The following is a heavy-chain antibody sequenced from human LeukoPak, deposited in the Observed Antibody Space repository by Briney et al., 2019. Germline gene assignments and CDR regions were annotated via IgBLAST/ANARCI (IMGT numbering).Heavy chain of an antibody. CDR1: GFTFSSYA. CDR3: ANLYGYCSSTSCYGVWFDP. Sequence: GGSLRLSCAASGFTFSSYAMTWVRQAPGKGLEWVSTISGSGDSTYYADSVKGRFTISRDNSKNTLYLQMNSLRAEDTAVYYCANLYGYCSSTSCYGVWFDPWGQGTLVTVSS. CDR2: ISGSGDST. J-gene: IGHJ5*02. D-gene: IGHD2-2*01. V-gene: IGHV3-23*01.